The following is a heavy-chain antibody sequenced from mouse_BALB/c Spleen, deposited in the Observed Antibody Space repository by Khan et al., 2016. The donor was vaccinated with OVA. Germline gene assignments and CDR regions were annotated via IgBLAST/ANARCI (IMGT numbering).Heavy chain of an antibody. Sequence: VQLQESGPGLVQPSQSLSITCTVSGFSLTSYGVHWVRQSPGKGLEWLGVIWSGGSTDCNAAFISRLSISKDNYKSQVFFKMNSLQANDTAIYYCARNYDYDEGLAYWGQGTLGTVSA. V-gene: IGHV2-2*02. CDR1: GFSLTSYG. D-gene: IGHD2-4*01. CDR3: ARNYDYDEGLAY. CDR2: IWSGGST. J-gene: IGHJ3*01.